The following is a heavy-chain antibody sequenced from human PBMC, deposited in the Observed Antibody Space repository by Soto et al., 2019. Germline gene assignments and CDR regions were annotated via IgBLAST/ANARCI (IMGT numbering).Heavy chain of an antibody. CDR3: AGGSSNSLNY. CDR1: GFTVSNNY. Sequence: EVQLVEFGGGLVQPGGSLRLSCAASGFTVSNNYINWVRQAPGKGLEWVSFIYSHGSTYHADSVKGSFTLSRDNSKNILYLQMNSARAEDTALDYCAGGSSNSLNYWGQGTLVIVSS. CDR2: IYSHGST. V-gene: IGHV3-66*01. J-gene: IGHJ4*02. D-gene: IGHD1-1*01.